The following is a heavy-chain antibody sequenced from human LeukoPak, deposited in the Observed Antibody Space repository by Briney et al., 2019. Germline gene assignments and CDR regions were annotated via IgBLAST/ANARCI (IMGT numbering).Heavy chain of an antibody. CDR1: GFTFSSYA. V-gene: IGHV3-23*01. D-gene: IGHD5-24*01. J-gene: IGHJ4*02. CDR3: AKVVATIRWFDY. Sequence: QSGGSLKLSCAASGFTFSSYAMSWVRQAPGKGLEWVSAISGSGGSTYYADSVKGRFTISRDNSKNTLYLQMNSLRAEDTAVYYCAKVVATIRWFDYWGQGTLVTVST. CDR2: ISGSGGST.